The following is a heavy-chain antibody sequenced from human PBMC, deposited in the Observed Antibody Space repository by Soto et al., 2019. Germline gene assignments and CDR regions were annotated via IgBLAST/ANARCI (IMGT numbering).Heavy chain of an antibody. D-gene: IGHD5-18*01. V-gene: IGHV1-69*13. CDR3: ALDTTMGKTAVNAFDS. Sequence: SVKVSCKASGGTFSSYAISWVRQAPVQGLEWMGWIIPIFGTANYAQKFQGRVTITADESTSTAYMELSSLRSEETAVYYCALDTTMGKTAVNAFDSWGKGTMVTVSS. J-gene: IGHJ3*02. CDR1: GGTFSSYA. CDR2: IIPIFGTA.